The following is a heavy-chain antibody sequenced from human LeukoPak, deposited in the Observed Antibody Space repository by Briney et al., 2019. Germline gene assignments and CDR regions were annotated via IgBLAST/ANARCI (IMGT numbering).Heavy chain of an antibody. Sequence: TSETLSLTCAVYGGSFSGYYWSWIRQPPGKGLEWIGEINHSGSTNYNPSLKSRVTISVDTSKDQFSLKLSSVTAADTAVYYCARGVSYSSSWYVRVGFDYWGQGTLVTVPS. V-gene: IGHV4-34*01. CDR3: ARGVSYSSSWYVRVGFDY. D-gene: IGHD6-13*01. CDR1: GGSFSGYY. CDR2: INHSGST. J-gene: IGHJ4*02.